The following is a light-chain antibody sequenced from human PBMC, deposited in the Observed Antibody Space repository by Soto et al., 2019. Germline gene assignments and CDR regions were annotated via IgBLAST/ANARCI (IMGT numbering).Light chain of an antibody. V-gene: IGLV1-40*01. Sequence: QPVLTQPPSVSGAPGQRVTISCTGSSSNIGAGYVVHWYQQLPGTAPKLLIYGNSNRPSGVPDRFSGSKSGTSASLAITGLQAEDEADDYCQSYDSSLSGSVFGGGTKLTVL. CDR3: QSYDSSLSGSV. CDR1: SSNIGAGYV. J-gene: IGLJ2*01. CDR2: GNS.